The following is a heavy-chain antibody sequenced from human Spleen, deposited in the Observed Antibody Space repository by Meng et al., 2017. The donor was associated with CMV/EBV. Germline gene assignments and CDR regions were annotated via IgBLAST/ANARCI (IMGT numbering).Heavy chain of an antibody. J-gene: IGHJ1*01. CDR2: IYAGDSAT. Sequence: CFTNYLIGWVHPLPGGRLGWVRIIYAGDSATSSNPSFHGQVTISANYSISTAFLQWSILKASNAAMYCCTVATVVNPARGYFQHWGQGTLVTVSS. D-gene: IGHD4-23*01. V-gene: IGHV5-51*07. CDR3: TVATVVNPARGYFQH. CDR1: CFTNYL.